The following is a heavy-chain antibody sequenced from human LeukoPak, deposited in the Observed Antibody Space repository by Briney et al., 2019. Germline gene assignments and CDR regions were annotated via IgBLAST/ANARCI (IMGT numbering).Heavy chain of an antibody. J-gene: IGHJ4*02. CDR3: ARGGSYGDY. V-gene: IGHV3-74*01. D-gene: IGHD3-16*01. Sequence: GGSLRLSCAASGFTLTRYWMHWVRQAPGKGLVWVSRVNPDGSSTTYGDSVKGRFTSSRDNAKNTLYLQMNSLRADDTAVYYCARGGSYGDYWGQGILVTVSS. CDR1: GFTLTRYW. CDR2: VNPDGSST.